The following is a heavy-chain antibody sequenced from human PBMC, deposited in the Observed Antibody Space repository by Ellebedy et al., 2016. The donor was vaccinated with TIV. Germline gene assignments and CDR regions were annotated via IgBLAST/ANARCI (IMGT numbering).Heavy chain of an antibody. D-gene: IGHD6-13*01. V-gene: IGHV4-39*01. J-gene: IGHJ6*02. CDR3: ARGGAAGSSDYYYGMDV. CDR2: LYYSGSA. Sequence: LYYSGSAYYNPPLKSRVTISVDRSKNQFSLNVTSVTAADTAVYYCARGGAAGSSDYYYGMDVWGQGTTVTVSS.